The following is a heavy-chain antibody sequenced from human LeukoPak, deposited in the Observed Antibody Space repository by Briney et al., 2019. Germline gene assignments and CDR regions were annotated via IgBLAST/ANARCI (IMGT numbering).Heavy chain of an antibody. D-gene: IGHD3-16*02. CDR2: MNPNSGNT. V-gene: IGHV1-8*01. CDR1: GYTFTSYD. CDR3: ARGRYDYVWGSYRSINYFDY. J-gene: IGHJ4*02. Sequence: ASVKVSCKASGYTFTSYDINWVRQATGQGLEWMGWMNPNSGNTGYAQKFQGRVTMTRNTSISTAYMELSSLRSEDTAVYYCARGRYDYVWGSYRSINYFDYWGQGTLVTVSS.